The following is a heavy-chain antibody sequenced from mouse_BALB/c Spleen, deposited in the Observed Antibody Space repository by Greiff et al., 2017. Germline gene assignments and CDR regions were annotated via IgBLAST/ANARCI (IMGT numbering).Heavy chain of an antibody. CDR1: GFTFSSYT. D-gene: IGHD3-1*01. CDR2: ISNGGGST. CDR3: ARHSSGYYAMDY. V-gene: IGHV5-12-2*01. Sequence: EVMLVESGGGLVKPGGSLKLSCAASGFTFSSYTMSWVRQTPEKRLEWVAYISNGGGSTYYPDTVKGRFTISRDNAKNTLYLQMSSLKSEDTAMYYCARHSSGYYAMDYWGQGTSVTVSS. J-gene: IGHJ4*01.